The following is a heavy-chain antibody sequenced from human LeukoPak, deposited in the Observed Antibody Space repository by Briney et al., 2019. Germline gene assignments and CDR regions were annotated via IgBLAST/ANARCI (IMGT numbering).Heavy chain of an antibody. Sequence: GGSLRLTCAASGFTVSSNYMTWVRQAPGKGLEWVSVIYKNAITYHADTVKGRFTISRDNAKNMLYLQMNSLRADDTAVYYCARSLRVRGVPDYMDVWGKGTTVIISS. CDR2: IYKNAIT. D-gene: IGHD3-10*01. CDR3: ARSLRVRGVPDYMDV. J-gene: IGHJ6*03. V-gene: IGHV3-53*01. CDR1: GFTVSSNY.